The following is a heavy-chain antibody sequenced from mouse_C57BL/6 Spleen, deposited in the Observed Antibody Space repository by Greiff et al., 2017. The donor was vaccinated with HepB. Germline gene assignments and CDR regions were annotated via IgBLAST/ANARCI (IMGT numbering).Heavy chain of an antibody. D-gene: IGHD2-2*01. CDR3: ARMGYDHYFDY. CDR2: ISSGSSTI. J-gene: IGHJ2*01. Sequence: EVKLMESGGGLVKPGGSLKLSCAASGFTFSDYGMHWVRQAPEKGLEWVAYISSGSSTIYYADTVKGRFTISRDNAKNTLFLQMTSLRSEDTAMYYCARMGYDHYFDYWGQGTTLTVSS. CDR1: GFTFSDYG. V-gene: IGHV5-17*01.